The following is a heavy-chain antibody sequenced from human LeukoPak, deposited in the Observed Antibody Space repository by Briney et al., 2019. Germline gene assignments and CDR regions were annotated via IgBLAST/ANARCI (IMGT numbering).Heavy chain of an antibody. D-gene: IGHD2-2*01. CDR2: VYHGGST. CDR1: GGSISSDNW. V-gene: IGHV4-4*02. CDR3: ARPRGYCSSTSCAFDI. Sequence: SETLFLTCAVSGGSISSDNWWSWVRQPPGKGLEWIGEVYHGGSTNYNPSLKSRVTISVDKSKNHFSLRLSSVTAADTAVYYCARPRGYCSSTSCAFDIWGQGTMVTVSS. J-gene: IGHJ3*02.